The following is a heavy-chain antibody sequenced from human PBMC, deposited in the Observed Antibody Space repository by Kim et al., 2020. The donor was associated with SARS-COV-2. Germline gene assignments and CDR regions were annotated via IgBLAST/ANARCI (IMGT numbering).Heavy chain of an antibody. CDR3: ARPSYDILTGYPIHFDY. J-gene: IGHJ4*02. CDR1: GYTFTSYG. CDR2: IGAYNGNT. D-gene: IGHD3-9*01. V-gene: IGHV1-18*01. Sequence: ASVKVSCKASGYTFTSYGISWVRQAPGQGLEWMGWIGAYNGNTNYAQKLQGRVTMTTDTSTSTAYMELRSLRSDDTAVYYCARPSYDILTGYPIHFDYWGQGTLVTVSS.